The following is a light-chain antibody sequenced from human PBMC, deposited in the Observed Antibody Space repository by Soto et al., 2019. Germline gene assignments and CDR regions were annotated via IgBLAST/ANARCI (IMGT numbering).Light chain of an antibody. V-gene: IGKV3D-20*02. Sequence: LFPPXPAPLPSAPGTXXXXXXXXSQIVRRNYLDWYKKKHRXAPIRLIYGASSRXNGIPDRVNGSAYGTEVTLTINGLEHEDSAVYYCQQRGNWPPTWTFCQGSKVEIK. CDR1: QIVRRNY. CDR3: QQRGNWPPTWT. J-gene: IGKJ1*01. CDR2: GAS.